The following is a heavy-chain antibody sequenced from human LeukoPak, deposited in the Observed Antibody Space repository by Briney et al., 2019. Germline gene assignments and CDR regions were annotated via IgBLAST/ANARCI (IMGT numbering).Heavy chain of an antibody. D-gene: IGHD5-24*01. J-gene: IGHJ6*03. Sequence: GESLKISGKGPGYSFSTYWIGWVRQMPGKGLEWMGFIYPGDSDTRYSPSFQGQVTMSADKYISSAYLEWSSLKASDTAMYYCAKVVELATLTGDSYTYSYHMDVWGKGTAVTVSS. CDR3: AKVVELATLTGDSYTYSYHMDV. CDR1: GYSFSTYW. V-gene: IGHV5-51*01. CDR2: IYPGDSDT.